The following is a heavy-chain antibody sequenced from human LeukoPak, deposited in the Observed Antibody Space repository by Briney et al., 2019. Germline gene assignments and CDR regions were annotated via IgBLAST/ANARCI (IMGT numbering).Heavy chain of an antibody. CDR2: INHSGST. V-gene: IGHV4-34*01. CDR3: ARGGPLYMMVRKAGPALDY. Sequence: SETLSLTCAVYGGSFSGYYWSWIRQPPGKGLEWIGEINHSGSTNYNPSLKSRVTISVDTSKNQFSLKLSSVTAADTAVYYCARGGPLYMMVRKAGPALDYWGQGTLVTVSS. D-gene: IGHD3-10*01. J-gene: IGHJ4*02. CDR1: GGSFSGYY.